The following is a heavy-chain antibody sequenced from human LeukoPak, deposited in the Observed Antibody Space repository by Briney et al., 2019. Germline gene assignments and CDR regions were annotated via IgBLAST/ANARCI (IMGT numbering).Heavy chain of an antibody. D-gene: IGHD6-6*01. J-gene: IGHJ4*02. CDR1: GYTFTSYY. CDR3: ARDGPRIAALGEDFDY. Sequence: ASLKVSCKASGYTFTSYYMHWVRQAPGQGLEWMGIINPSGGSTSYARKFQGRVTMTRDTSTSTVYMELSSLRSEDTAVYYCARDGPRIAALGEDFDYWGQGTLVTVSS. CDR2: INPSGGST. V-gene: IGHV1-46*01.